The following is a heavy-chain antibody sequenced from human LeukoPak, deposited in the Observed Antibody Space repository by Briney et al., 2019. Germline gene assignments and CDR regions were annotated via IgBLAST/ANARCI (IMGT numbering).Heavy chain of an antibody. Sequence: TLSLTCTVSGGSVSSGDYYWSWIRQHPGKGLEWIGYIYSSGTTYYNPSLKSRLIISVDTSKNQFSLKLSSVTAADTAVYYCARAAQNWNNAPYFDFWGQETLVTVSS. J-gene: IGHJ4*02. CDR1: GGSVSSGDYY. V-gene: IGHV4-31*03. CDR2: IYSSGTT. D-gene: IGHD1/OR15-1a*01. CDR3: ARAAQNWNNAPYFDF.